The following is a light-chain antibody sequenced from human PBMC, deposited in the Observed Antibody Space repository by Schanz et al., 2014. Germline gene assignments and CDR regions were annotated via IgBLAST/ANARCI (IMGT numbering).Light chain of an antibody. V-gene: IGKV3-11*01. J-gene: IGKJ2*01. CDR1: QSVRSL. CDR2: DAS. CDR3: QQFGTSSLYT. Sequence: EIVLTQSPATLSLSPGERATLSCRASQSVRSLLAWYQQKPGQAPRLLIYDASTRATGIPARFSGSGSGTDFTLTISALEPEDFAVYYCQQFGTSSLYTFGQGTKLEIK.